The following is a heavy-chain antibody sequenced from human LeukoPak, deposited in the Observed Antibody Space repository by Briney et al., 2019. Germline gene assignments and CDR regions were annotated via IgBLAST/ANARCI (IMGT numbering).Heavy chain of an antibody. J-gene: IGHJ4*02. CDR3: AKVSGTYSSYFDY. V-gene: IGHV3-30*18. CDR1: GFTFSSYA. CDR2: ISHDGSNQ. Sequence: GGSLRLSCAASGFTFSSYAMSWVRQAPGKGLEWVAVISHDGSNQYYADSVKGRFTISRDNSKNTLYLRMNSLRADDTAVYYCAKVSGTYSSYFDYWGQGTVVTVSS. D-gene: IGHD1-26*01.